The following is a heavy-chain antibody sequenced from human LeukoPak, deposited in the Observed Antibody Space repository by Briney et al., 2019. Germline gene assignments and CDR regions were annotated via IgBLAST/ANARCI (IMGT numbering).Heavy chain of an antibody. J-gene: IGHJ4*02. D-gene: IGHD5-24*01. CDR3: ARAQDPTILSYFDY. CDR2: IKQDGSEK. V-gene: IGHV3-7*02. CDR1: GFTFSSYW. Sequence: GGSLRLSCAASGFTFSSYWMSWVRQAPGKGLEWVANIKQDGSEKYYVDSVKGRFTISRDNAKNSLYLQMNSLRAEDTAVYYCARAQDPTILSYFDYWGQGTLVTVSS.